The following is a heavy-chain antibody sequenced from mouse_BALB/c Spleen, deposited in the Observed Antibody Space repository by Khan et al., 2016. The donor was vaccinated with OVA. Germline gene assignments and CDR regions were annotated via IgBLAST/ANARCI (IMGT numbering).Heavy chain of an antibody. CDR1: GYTFTNYG. Sequence: QIQLVQSGPELKKPGETVKISCKASGYTFTNYGMNWVKQAPGKGLKWMGWINTYTGEPTYADDFKGRFVFSLETSASTANLQISNLKNEDMTTYFRARISSYWYSDVWGAGTTVTVSS. J-gene: IGHJ1*01. CDR3: ARISSYWYSDV. CDR2: INTYTGEP. V-gene: IGHV9-1*02. D-gene: IGHD6-2*01.